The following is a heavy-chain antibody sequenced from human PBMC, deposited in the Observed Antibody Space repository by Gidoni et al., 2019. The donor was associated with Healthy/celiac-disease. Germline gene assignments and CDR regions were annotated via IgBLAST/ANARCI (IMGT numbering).Heavy chain of an antibody. D-gene: IGHD1-1*01. V-gene: IGHV1-2*04. J-gene: IGHJ6*02. CDR2: INPNSGGT. CDR1: GYTFTGYY. Sequence: QVQLVQSGAEVKKPGASVKVSCKASGYTFTGYYMHWVRQAPGQGLEWMGWINPNSGGTNYAQKFQGWVTMTRDTSISTAYMELSRLRSDDTAVYYCARDAGTTGTPWDYYYYYGMDVWGQGTTVTVSS. CDR3: ARDAGTTGTPWDYYYYYGMDV.